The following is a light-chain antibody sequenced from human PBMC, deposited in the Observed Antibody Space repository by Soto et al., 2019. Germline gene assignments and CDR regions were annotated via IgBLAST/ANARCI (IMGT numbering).Light chain of an antibody. J-gene: IGKJ2*01. CDR2: WAS. Sequence: DIVMTQSPDSLAVSLGERATINCKSSQSVLYSSNNQNYLAWYQQNPGQPPKLLIYWASSREYGVPDRFSGRGSGTDFTLTISSLQAEDVAVYYCQQYYSTPYTFGQGTKLEIK. CDR3: QQYYSTPYT. V-gene: IGKV4-1*01. CDR1: QSVLYSSNNQNY.